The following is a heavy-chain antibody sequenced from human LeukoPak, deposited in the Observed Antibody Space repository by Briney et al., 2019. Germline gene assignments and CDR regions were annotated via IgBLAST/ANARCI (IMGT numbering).Heavy chain of an antibody. V-gene: IGHV1-69*04. J-gene: IGHJ4*02. CDR2: IIPILGIA. CDR3: ARGQGVILYSSSSGNFDY. D-gene: IGHD6-13*01. Sequence: SVRVSCKASGGTFSSYAISWVRQAPGQGLEWMGRIIPILGIANYAQKFQGRVTITADKSTSTAYMELSSLRSEDTAVYYCARGQGVILYSSSSGNFDYWGQGTLVTVSS. CDR1: GGTFSSYA.